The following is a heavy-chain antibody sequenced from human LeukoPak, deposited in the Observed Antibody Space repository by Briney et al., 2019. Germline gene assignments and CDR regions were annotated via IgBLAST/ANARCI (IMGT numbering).Heavy chain of an antibody. CDR1: GFTFSTYS. J-gene: IGHJ3*02. CDR2: ISSRSGTI. Sequence: GGSLRLSCAASGFTFSTYSMNWVRQAPGKGLEWVSYISSRSGTIHYADSVKGRFTISRDKAKNSMYLQMNSLRDEDTAVYYCARDYDTTGRAFDIWGQGTMVTVSS. CDR3: ARDYDTTGRAFDI. V-gene: IGHV3-48*02. D-gene: IGHD3-22*01.